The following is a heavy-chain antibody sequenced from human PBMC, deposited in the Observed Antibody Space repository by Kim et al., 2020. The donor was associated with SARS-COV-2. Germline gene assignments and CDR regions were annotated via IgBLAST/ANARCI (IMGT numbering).Heavy chain of an antibody. CDR3: AANLDY. V-gene: IGHV4-39*01. Sequence: SETLSLTCNVSGASVSSSSLYWGWFRQPPGKGLEWIGSMSYGGPTDYNPSLRSRLFMSVDTSKNQFFLKLSSMIAADTAVYYCAANLDYWGQGTLVTVSS. CDR1: GASVSSSSLY. CDR2: MSYGGPT. J-gene: IGHJ4*02.